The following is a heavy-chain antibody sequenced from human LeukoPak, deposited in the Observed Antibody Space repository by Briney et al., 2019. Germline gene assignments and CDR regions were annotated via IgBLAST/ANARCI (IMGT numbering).Heavy chain of an antibody. Sequence: GGSLRLSCTASGFTFGDYAMHWVRQVPGKGLEWVSGINWSSGSIGYADSVKGRFTISRDNAKNSLYLQMNSLRAEDTALYYCAKARRGFGFGGGNYFDYWGQGTLVTVSS. CDR3: AKARRGFGFGGGNYFDY. CDR1: GFTFGDYA. D-gene: IGHD3-10*01. CDR2: INWSSGSI. J-gene: IGHJ4*02. V-gene: IGHV3-9*01.